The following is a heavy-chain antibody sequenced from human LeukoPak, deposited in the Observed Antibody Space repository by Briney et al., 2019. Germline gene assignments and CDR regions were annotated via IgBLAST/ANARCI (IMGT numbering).Heavy chain of an antibody. CDR2: ISGSGGST. CDR3: ATRDSSSRCIDY. CDR1: GFTFSSYA. V-gene: IGHV3-23*01. Sequence: GGSLRLSCAASGFTFSSYAMSWVRQAPGKGLEWVSAISGSGGSTYYADSVKGRFTISRDNSKNTLYLQMNSLRAEDTAVYYCATRDSSSRCIDYWGQGTLVTVSS. J-gene: IGHJ4*02. D-gene: IGHD6-13*01.